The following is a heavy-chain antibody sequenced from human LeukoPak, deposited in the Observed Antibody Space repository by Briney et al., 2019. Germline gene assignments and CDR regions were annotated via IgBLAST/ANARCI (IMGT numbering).Heavy chain of an antibody. D-gene: IGHD1-1*01. CDR3: ARSDISTSRPGVFDY. Sequence: NPSETLSLTCTVSGDSISNYYWSWIRQPAGKGLEWIGRIYTSGSTTYNPSLKSRVTMSVDTSKNQFSLRLSSVTAADTAVYYCARSDISTSRPGVFDYWGQGTLVTVSS. CDR1: GDSISNYY. CDR2: IYTSGST. V-gene: IGHV4-4*07. J-gene: IGHJ4*02.